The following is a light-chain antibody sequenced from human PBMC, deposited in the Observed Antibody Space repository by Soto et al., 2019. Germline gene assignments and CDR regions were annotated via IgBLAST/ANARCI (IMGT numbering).Light chain of an antibody. Sequence: QSVLTQPPSASGSPGQSVTISCTGTSSDVGGYNYVSWYQQHPGKAPKVMIYDVNKRPSGVPDRFSGSKSGNTASLTVSGLQAEDEGDYYCSSHAGGQNVVFGGGTKHRP. CDR1: SSDVGGYNY. J-gene: IGLJ2*01. CDR3: SSHAGGQNVV. V-gene: IGLV2-8*01. CDR2: DVN.